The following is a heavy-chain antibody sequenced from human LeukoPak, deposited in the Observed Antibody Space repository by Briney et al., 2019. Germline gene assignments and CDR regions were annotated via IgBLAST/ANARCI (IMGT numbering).Heavy chain of an antibody. V-gene: IGHV1-69*13. CDR1: GGTFSSYA. CDR3: ARTHLWSGSYPFDY. D-gene: IGHD1-26*01. J-gene: IGHJ4*02. Sequence: ASVKVSCKASGGTFSSYAISWVRQAPGQGLEWMGGIIPIFGTANYAQKFQGRVTITADESTSTAYMELSCLRSEDTAVYYCARTHLWSGSYPFDYWGQGTLVTVSS. CDR2: IIPIFGTA.